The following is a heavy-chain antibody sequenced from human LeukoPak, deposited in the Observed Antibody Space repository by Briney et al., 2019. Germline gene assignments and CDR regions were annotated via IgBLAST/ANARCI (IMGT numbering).Heavy chain of an antibody. D-gene: IGHD6-13*01. Sequence: GGSLRLSCAASGFTINTYIMTWVRQTPGKGLAWVSSITSRSSSIYYADSVKGRFAISRDNAKNSLYLHMNSLRAEDTAVYYCARGESAAGDASEFAYWGQGILVTVSS. CDR2: ITSRSSSI. V-gene: IGHV3-21*01. CDR3: ARGESAAGDASEFAY. CDR1: GFTINTYI. J-gene: IGHJ4*02.